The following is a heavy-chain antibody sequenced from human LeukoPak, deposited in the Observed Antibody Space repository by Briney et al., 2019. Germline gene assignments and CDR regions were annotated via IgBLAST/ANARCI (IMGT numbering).Heavy chain of an antibody. CDR3: ATDPTRGYSYGFLWY. J-gene: IGHJ4*02. CDR1: GYTLTELS. Sequence: ASVKVSCKVSGYTLTELSMHWVRQAPGKGLEWMGGFDPEDGETIYAQKFQGGVTMTEDTSTDTAYMELSSLRSEDTAVYYCATDPTRGYSYGFLWYWGQGTLVTVSS. D-gene: IGHD5-18*01. CDR2: FDPEDGET. V-gene: IGHV1-24*01.